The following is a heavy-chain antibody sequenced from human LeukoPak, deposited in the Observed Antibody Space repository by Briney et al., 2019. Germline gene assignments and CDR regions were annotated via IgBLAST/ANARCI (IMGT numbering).Heavy chain of an antibody. CDR3: ASAENYYDSSGYYYVIAGGDY. V-gene: IGHV1-18*01. CDR2: ISAYNGKT. J-gene: IGHJ4*02. Sequence: SXXVSCKASGYTFTIYGISWVREAPGQGREGMGWISAYNGKTNYAQKLQGRVTMTTDTSTSTAYMELRSLRSDDTAVYYCASAENYYDSSGYYYVIAGGDYWGQGTLVTVSS. CDR1: GYTFTIYG. D-gene: IGHD3-22*01.